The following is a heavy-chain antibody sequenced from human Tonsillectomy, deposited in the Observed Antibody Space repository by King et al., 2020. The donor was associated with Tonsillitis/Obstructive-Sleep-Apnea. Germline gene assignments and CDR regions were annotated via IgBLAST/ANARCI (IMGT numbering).Heavy chain of an antibody. J-gene: IGHJ6*02. CDR3: ARVVEYCSSTSCYFSFYYYYGMDV. D-gene: IGHD2-2*01. CDR1: GFTFSSYW. Sequence: VQLVESGGGLVQPGGSLRLSCAASGFTFSSYWMSWVRQAPGKGLEWVANIKQDGSEKYYVDSVKGRFTISRDNAKNSLYLQMNSLRAKDTAVYYCARVVEYCSSTSCYFSFYYYYGMDVWGQGTTVTVSS. CDR2: IKQDGSEK. V-gene: IGHV3-7*03.